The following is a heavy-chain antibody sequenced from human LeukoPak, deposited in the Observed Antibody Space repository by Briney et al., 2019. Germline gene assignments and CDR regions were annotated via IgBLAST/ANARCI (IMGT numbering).Heavy chain of an antibody. Sequence: SETLSLTCAVYGGAFSGYYWSGVRQTPGKGVEWVGEINHSGDTNYNPSLKRRVSISVHVSNDQFSLKLTSLTAADTAVYYCARGSRNYNNYEGADYWGQGTRVTVSS. V-gene: IGHV4-34*01. D-gene: IGHD4-11*01. CDR3: ARGSRNYNNYEGADY. CDR2: INHSGDT. CDR1: GGAFSGYY. J-gene: IGHJ4*02.